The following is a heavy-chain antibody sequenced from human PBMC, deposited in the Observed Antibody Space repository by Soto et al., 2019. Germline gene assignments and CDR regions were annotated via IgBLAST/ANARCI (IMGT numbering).Heavy chain of an antibody. CDR2: ISAYNGNT. CDR1: GYTFTSYG. D-gene: IGHD2-2*01. V-gene: IGHV1-18*04. Sequence: ASVKVSCKASGYTFTSYGISWVRQAPGQGLEWMGWISAYNGNTNYAQKLQGRVTMTTDTSTSTAYMELRSLRSDDTAVYYCAREDGYCSSTSCQTARFDPWGQGTLVTVSS. J-gene: IGHJ5*02. CDR3: AREDGYCSSTSCQTARFDP.